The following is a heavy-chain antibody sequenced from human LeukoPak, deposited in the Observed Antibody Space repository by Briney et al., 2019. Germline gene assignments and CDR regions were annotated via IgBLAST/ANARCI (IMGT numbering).Heavy chain of an antibody. J-gene: IGHJ3*02. D-gene: IGHD2-15*01. Sequence: GGSLILSCAVSGFIFSDYILDWVRQAPGKGLEWVGRIRRKTNMYTKEYDASGKDRFTIPRDDSKTSLYLHMNSLKTEDTAVYYCCRDGGDGGNSAFDIWGQGTMVTVSS. CDR3: CRDGGDGGNSAFDI. CDR1: GFIFSDYI. CDR2: IRRKTNMYTK. V-gene: IGHV3-72*01.